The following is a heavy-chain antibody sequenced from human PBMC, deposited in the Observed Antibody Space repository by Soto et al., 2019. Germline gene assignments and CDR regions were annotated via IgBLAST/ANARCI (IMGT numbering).Heavy chain of an antibody. D-gene: IGHD2-21*02. CDR2: INHSGST. J-gene: IGHJ3*02. V-gene: IGHV4-34*01. CDR1: GGSFSGYY. Sequence: SETLSLTCAVYGGSFSGYYWSWIRQPPGKWLEWIGEINHSGSTNYNPSLKSRVTISVDTSKNQFSLKLSSVTAADTAVYYCARPRGPVVVTATPRHNAFDIWGQGXMVTV. CDR3: ARPRGPVVVTATPRHNAFDI.